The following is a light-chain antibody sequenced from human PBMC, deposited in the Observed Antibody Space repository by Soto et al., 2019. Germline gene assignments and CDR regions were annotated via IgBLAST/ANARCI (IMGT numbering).Light chain of an antibody. CDR3: QQRNNWPT. CDR2: DAS. Sequence: EIVLTQSPATLSLSPGERDTLSCRASQSVTSNLAWYQQKPGQAPRLLIYDASNRATGIPARFSGSGSGTDFTLPISSLEPEDFAVYYCQQRNNWPTFGPGTKVDIK. V-gene: IGKV3-11*01. CDR1: QSVTSN. J-gene: IGKJ3*01.